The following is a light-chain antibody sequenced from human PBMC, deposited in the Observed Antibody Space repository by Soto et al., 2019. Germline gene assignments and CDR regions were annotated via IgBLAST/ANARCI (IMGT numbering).Light chain of an antibody. V-gene: IGKV3D-15*01. CDR2: GAS. J-gene: IGKJ1*01. Sequence: EIVMTQSPAALSVSPGERATLSCRASQSVGSTLAWYQHKPGQAPRLLIYGASTRATGIPARFSGSGSGTEFTLTISRLEPEDFAVYYCQQYGSSPLWTFGQGTKVDIK. CDR3: QQYGSSPLWT. CDR1: QSVGST.